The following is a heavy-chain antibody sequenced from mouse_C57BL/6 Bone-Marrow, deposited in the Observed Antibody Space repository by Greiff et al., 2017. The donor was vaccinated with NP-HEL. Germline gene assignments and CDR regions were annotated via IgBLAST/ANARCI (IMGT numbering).Heavy chain of an antibody. CDR1: GYAFSSYW. J-gene: IGHJ1*03. Sequence: QVQLQQSGAELVKPGASVKISCKASGYAFSSYWMNWVKQRPGKGLEWIGQIYPGDGDTTYNGKFKGKATLTADKSSSTAYMQLSSLTSEDSAVYFCARLRWLDWYFDVWGTGTTVTVSS. D-gene: IGHD1-1*01. CDR2: IYPGDGDT. V-gene: IGHV1-80*01. CDR3: ARLRWLDWYFDV.